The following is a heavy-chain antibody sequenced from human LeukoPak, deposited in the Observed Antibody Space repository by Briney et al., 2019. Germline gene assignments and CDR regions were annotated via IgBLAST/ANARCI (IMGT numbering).Heavy chain of an antibody. CDR3: ARYHTALNY. Sequence: GGCLRLSCAASGFSVSSDYMTWVRQAPGKGLEWVSVIYSGGSTYYADSVKGRFTISRDNSKNTLYLQMNNVRVEDTAVHFCARYHTALNYWGQGTLVTASS. D-gene: IGHD5-18*01. V-gene: IGHV3-53*01. CDR1: GFSVSSDY. CDR2: IYSGGST. J-gene: IGHJ4*02.